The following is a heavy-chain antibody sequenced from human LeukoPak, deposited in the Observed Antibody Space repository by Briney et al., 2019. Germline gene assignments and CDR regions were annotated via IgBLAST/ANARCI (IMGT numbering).Heavy chain of an antibody. Sequence: GGSLRLSCAASGFTFSSYNMNWVRQAPGKGLEWVSSISTSSSYIYYADSVKGRFAISRDNSKNTLYLQMNSLRAEDTAVYYCASHHDYGDYYFDYWGQGTLVTVSS. D-gene: IGHD4-17*01. CDR3: ASHHDYGDYYFDY. V-gene: IGHV3-21*04. CDR2: ISTSSSYI. J-gene: IGHJ4*02. CDR1: GFTFSSYN.